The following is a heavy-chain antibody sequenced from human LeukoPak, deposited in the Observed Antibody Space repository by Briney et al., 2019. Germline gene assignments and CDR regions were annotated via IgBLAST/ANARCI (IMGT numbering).Heavy chain of an antibody. CDR2: SGTDGDT. Sequence: GGSLRLSCEASGFTFSSFWMSWVRQAPGKGLEWVSASGTDGDTYYADSVKGRFTISRDNSKNTLYLQMTSLRAEDTAVYYCAKKIPGTYPYDSWGQGTLVTVSP. J-gene: IGHJ4*02. D-gene: IGHD6-13*01. CDR1: GFTFSSFW. CDR3: AKKIPGTYPYDS. V-gene: IGHV3-23*01.